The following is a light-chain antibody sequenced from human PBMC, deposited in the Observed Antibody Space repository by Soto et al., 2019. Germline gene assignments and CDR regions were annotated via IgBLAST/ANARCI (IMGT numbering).Light chain of an antibody. J-gene: IGLJ3*02. CDR2: LNSDGSH. V-gene: IGLV4-69*01. Sequence: QPVLTQSPSASASLGASVKLTCTLSSGHSSYAIAWHQQQPEKGPRYLMKLNSDGSHSKGDGIPDRFSGSSSGAERYLTIPSLQSEDEADYYCGVWDDRLNGLWVFGGGTKLTVL. CDR3: GVWDDRLNGLWV. CDR1: SGHSSYA.